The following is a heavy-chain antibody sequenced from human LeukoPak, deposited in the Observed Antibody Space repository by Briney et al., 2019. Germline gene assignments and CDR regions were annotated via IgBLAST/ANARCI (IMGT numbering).Heavy chain of an antibody. D-gene: IGHD3-3*01. CDR2: IYTSGST. V-gene: IGHV4-4*07. CDR1: GGSISSYY. CDR3: ARGPKREIFGVVIPFDY. Sequence: SETLSLTCTVSGGSISSYYWSWIRQPAGKGLEWIGRIYTSGSTNYNPSLKSRVTISVDTSKNQFSLKLSSVTAADTAVYYCARGPKREIFGVVIPFDYWGQGTLVTVSS. J-gene: IGHJ4*02.